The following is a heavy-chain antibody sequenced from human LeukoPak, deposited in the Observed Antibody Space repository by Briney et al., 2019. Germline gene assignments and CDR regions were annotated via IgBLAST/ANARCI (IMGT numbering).Heavy chain of an antibody. CDR1: GFTVINNY. V-gene: IGHV3-53*01. J-gene: IGHJ6*03. Sequence: GGSLRLSCAASGFTVINNYMTWVRQAPGKGLEWVSVIYSGGTTHYAASVKGRFTISRDNSKNQLYLQMNSLRVDDTAVYYCSTSPSWGGWGKGTTVTVSS. CDR2: IYSGGTT. CDR3: STSPSWGG. D-gene: IGHD3-16*01.